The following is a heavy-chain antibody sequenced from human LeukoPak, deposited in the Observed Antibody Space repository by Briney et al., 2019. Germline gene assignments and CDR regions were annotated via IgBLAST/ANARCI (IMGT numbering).Heavy chain of an antibody. D-gene: IGHD6-13*01. CDR3: AKDGRVAAAAYYFDY. V-gene: IGHV3-30*18. J-gene: IGHJ4*02. CDR2: IASDGRDK. Sequence: GGSLRLSCAASGFTFSSHGMHWVRQAPGKGLEWVAVIASDGRDKKYADSVKGRFTISRDNSKNTLYLQMNSLRAEDTAVYYCAKDGRVAAAAYYFDYWGQGTLATVSS. CDR1: GFTFSSHG.